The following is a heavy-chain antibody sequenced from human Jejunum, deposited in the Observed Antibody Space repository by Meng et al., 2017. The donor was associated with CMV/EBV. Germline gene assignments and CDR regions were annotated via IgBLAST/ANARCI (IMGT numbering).Heavy chain of an antibody. CDR2: MNPNSGNT. D-gene: IGHD2-15*01. CDR1: YTFTSDD. V-gene: IGHV1-8*01. J-gene: IGHJ6*02. CDR3: AVAKGRRYYYYGMDV. Sequence: YTFTSDDINWVRQATGQGLEWMGWMNPNSGNTGYAQKFQGRVTMTRNTSISTAYMELSSLRSEDTAVYYCAVAKGRRYYYYGMDVWGQGTLVTVSS.